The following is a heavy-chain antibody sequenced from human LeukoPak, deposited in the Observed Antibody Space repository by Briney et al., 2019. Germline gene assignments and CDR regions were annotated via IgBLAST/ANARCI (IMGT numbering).Heavy chain of an antibody. D-gene: IGHD3-10*01. Sequence: PGGSLRLSCAASGFTFSSYSMNWVRQAPGKGLEWVSYISSSSSTIYYADSVKGRFTISRDNAKNSLYLQMNSLRAEDTAVYYCARDRITMVRGVSWFDPWGQGTLVTVSS. CDR2: ISSSSSTI. V-gene: IGHV3-48*04. J-gene: IGHJ5*02. CDR1: GFTFSSYS. CDR3: ARDRITMVRGVSWFDP.